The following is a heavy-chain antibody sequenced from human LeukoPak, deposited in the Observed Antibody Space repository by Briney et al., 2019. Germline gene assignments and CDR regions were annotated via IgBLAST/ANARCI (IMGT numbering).Heavy chain of an antibody. Sequence: GGSLRLSCAGSGFIFNNYAMHWVRQPPGKGLEWVSGISWNSGSIDYADSVKGRFTISRDNAKNSLYLQMNSLRAEDTAVYYCAASPGIAAAGTGGGQGTLVTVSS. J-gene: IGHJ4*02. D-gene: IGHD6-13*01. CDR3: AASPGIAAAGTG. CDR2: ISWNSGSI. V-gene: IGHV3-9*01. CDR1: GFIFNNYA.